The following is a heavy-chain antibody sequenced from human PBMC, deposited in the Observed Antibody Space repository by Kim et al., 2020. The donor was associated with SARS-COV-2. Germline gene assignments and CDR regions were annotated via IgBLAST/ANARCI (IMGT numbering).Heavy chain of an antibody. D-gene: IGHD6-13*01. V-gene: IGHV4-34*01. Sequence: NPSLKSRIDISVDASKNQFSLKLSPVTAADTAVYYCARVGSSSWKGGFDPWGQGTLVTVSS. J-gene: IGHJ5*02. CDR3: ARVGSSSWKGGFDP.